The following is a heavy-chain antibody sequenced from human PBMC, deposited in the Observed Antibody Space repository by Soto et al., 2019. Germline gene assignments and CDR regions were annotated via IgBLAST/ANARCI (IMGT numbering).Heavy chain of an antibody. CDR2: IFYSGST. CDR3: ARDRGDYDFWGGTGGYFDF. Sequence: QVQLQESGPGLVKPSQSLSLTCSVSGGSINSGGYYWSWIRQHPGKGLEWIGSIFYSGSTYYNPSLKSRVTISVDTSKNQFSLKLKSVTVADTAVYYCARDRGDYDFWGGTGGYFDFWGQGTLVTVSS. D-gene: IGHD3-3*01. V-gene: IGHV4-31*03. CDR1: GGSINSGGYY. J-gene: IGHJ4*02.